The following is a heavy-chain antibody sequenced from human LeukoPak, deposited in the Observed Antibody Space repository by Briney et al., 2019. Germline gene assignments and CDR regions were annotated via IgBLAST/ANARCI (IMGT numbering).Heavy chain of an antibody. CDR2: ISGSGGST. CDR3: AYLDSSGFYYGRLRY. CDR1: GFTFSSFA. Sequence: GGSLRLSCTASGFTFSSFAMSWVRQAPGMGLEWISTISGSGGSTYYADSVKGRFTISRDNSKNTLYLQMNSLRGEDTAVYFCAYLDSSGFYYGRLRYWGQGTPVTVSS. V-gene: IGHV3-23*01. J-gene: IGHJ4*02. D-gene: IGHD3-22*01.